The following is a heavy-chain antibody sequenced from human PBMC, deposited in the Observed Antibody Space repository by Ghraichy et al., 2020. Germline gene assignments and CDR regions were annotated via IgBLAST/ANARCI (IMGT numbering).Heavy chain of an antibody. Sequence: GGSLRLSCAVSGFTFTDYWMHWVRQAPGKGLVWVSRIYTDVSTATYADSVKGRFTISRDNAKNTLYPQMNSLRADDTAVYYCASSAVTYYGTALDYWGQGNLVTVSS. CDR2: IYTDVSTA. CDR3: ASSAVTYYGTALDY. CDR1: GFTFTDYW. J-gene: IGHJ4*02. D-gene: IGHD4-17*01. V-gene: IGHV3-74*01.